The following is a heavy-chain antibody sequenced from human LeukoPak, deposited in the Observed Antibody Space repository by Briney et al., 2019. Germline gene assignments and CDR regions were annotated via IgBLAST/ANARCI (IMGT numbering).Heavy chain of an antibody. J-gene: IGHJ5*02. V-gene: IGHV4-34*01. Sequence: SETLSLTCAVYGGSFSGYYWSWIRQPSGKGLEWIGEINHSGSTNYNPSLKSRVTISVDTSKNQFSLKLSSVTAADTAVYYCAPWDYDSSGYPRSWFDPWGQGTLVTVSS. D-gene: IGHD3-22*01. CDR1: GGSFSGYY. CDR2: INHSGST. CDR3: APWDYDSSGYPRSWFDP.